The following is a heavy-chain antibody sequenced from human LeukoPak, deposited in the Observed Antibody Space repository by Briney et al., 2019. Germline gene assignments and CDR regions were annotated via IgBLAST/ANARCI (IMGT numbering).Heavy chain of an antibody. J-gene: IGHJ4*02. CDR1: GGSISSYY. V-gene: IGHV4-59*01. D-gene: IGHD5-12*01. CDR3: ARSDIVATRTTKQYYFDY. CDR2: IYYSGST. Sequence: SETLSLTCTVSGGSISSYYWSWIRQPPGKGLEWIGYIYYSGSTNHNPSLKSRVTISVDTSKNQFSLKLSSVTAADTAVYYCARSDIVATRTTKQYYFDYWGQGTLVTVSS.